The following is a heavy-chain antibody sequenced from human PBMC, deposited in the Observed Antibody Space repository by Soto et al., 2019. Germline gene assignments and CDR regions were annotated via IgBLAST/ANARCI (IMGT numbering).Heavy chain of an antibody. CDR3: ARYPHEFCTRYWFAP. D-gene: IGHD3-3*01. V-gene: IGHV1-18*04. Sequence: GAAVKVSCKTSGYTFNTYGISWVRQAPGQGLELMGWISAYDGKTAYAEKFQGRVTMTTDTSTSTAYMELRSLRSDDTAIYYCARYPHEFCTRYWFAPCGQGTPVTVSS. J-gene: IGHJ5*02. CDR2: ISAYDGKT. CDR1: GYTFNTYG.